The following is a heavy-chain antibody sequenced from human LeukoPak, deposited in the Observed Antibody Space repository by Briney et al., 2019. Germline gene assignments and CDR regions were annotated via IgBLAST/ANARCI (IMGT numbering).Heavy chain of an antibody. CDR1: GFTFSSYA. Sequence: PGGSLRLSCAASGFTFSSYAMSWVRQAPGKGLEWVSTFSGSGGSKYYEDSVKGRFTISRDNSKNTVYLQMNSLKAEDTAVYYCAKNYGSGSYRPGIPYWGQGTLVTVSS. D-gene: IGHD3-10*01. CDR2: FSGSGGSK. V-gene: IGHV3-23*01. CDR3: AKNYGSGSYRPGIPY. J-gene: IGHJ4*02.